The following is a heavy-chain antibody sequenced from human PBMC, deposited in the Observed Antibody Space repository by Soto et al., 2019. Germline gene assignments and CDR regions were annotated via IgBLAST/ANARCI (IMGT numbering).Heavy chain of an antibody. CDR1: GASLTSGLDF. Sequence: SETLSLTCSVSGASLTSGLDFWVWIRQTPGKGLEWIGSISYSGTTYSNPSLKSRLTMSLDTSKNHFSLKLTSVTAADTAVYYCASEYSSSSWFDPWGQGALVTVSS. V-gene: IGHV4-39*02. D-gene: IGHD6-6*01. J-gene: IGHJ5*02. CDR2: ISYSGTT. CDR3: ASEYSSSSWFDP.